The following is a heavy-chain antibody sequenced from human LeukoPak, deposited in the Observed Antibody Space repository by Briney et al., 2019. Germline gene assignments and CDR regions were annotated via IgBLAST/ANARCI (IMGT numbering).Heavy chain of an antibody. Sequence: PSETLSLTCAVSGGSISSYYWSWIRQPPGKGLEWIGYIYYSGSTNYNPSLKSRVTISVDTSKNQFSLKLSSVTAADTAVYYCSSGPYYYDSSGYYQLDYWGQGTLVTVSS. CDR2: IYYSGST. CDR3: SSGPYYYDSSGYYQLDY. V-gene: IGHV4-59*01. CDR1: GGSISSYY. D-gene: IGHD3-22*01. J-gene: IGHJ4*02.